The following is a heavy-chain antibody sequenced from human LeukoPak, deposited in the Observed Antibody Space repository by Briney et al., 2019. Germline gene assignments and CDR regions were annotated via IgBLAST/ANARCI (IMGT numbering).Heavy chain of an antibody. D-gene: IGHD6-19*01. CDR1: GFTVSSNY. J-gene: IGHJ4*02. Sequence: PGGSLRLSCAASGFTVSSNYMSWVRQAPGKGLEWVSVIYSGGSTYYADSVKGRFTISRDNSKNTLYLQMNSLRAEDTAVYYCARDAGYSSGWPKYYFDYWGQGTLATVSS. CDR2: IYSGGST. V-gene: IGHV3-66*01. CDR3: ARDAGYSSGWPKYYFDY.